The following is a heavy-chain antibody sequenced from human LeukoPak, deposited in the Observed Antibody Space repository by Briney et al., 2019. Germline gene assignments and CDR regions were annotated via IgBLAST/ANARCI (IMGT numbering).Heavy chain of an antibody. CDR1: GFTFSTYW. Sequence: GGSLRLSCAASGFTFSTYWMSWVRQAPGKGLAWVANINQDGSENYYVDSVKGRFTISRDNAKNSMYLQMNSLRAEDTAVYYCARVVPPTDYGSGSYFWDPYYFDYWGQGTLVTVSS. J-gene: IGHJ4*02. CDR2: INQDGSEN. V-gene: IGHV3-7*03. D-gene: IGHD3-10*01. CDR3: ARVVPPTDYGSGSYFWDPYYFDY.